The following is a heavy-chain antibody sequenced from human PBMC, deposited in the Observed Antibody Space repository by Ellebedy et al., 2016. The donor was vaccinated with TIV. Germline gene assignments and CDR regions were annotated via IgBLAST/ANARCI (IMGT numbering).Heavy chain of an antibody. J-gene: IGHJ5*02. CDR2: ISGSGGST. V-gene: IGHV3-23*01. D-gene: IGHD3-10*02. CDR1: GFTVSSNY. CDR3: ARCYPRYVSEGWFDP. Sequence: GESLKISXAASGFTVSSNYMSWVRQAPGKGLEWVSAISGSGGSTYYADSVKGRFTISRDNSKNTLYLQMNSLRAEDTAVYYCARCYPRYVSEGWFDPWGQGTLVTVSS.